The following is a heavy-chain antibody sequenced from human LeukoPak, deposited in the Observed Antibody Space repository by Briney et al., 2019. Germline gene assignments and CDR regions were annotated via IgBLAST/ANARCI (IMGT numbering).Heavy chain of an antibody. J-gene: IGHJ4*02. CDR2: IISISSTI. V-gene: IGHV3-48*01. Sequence: GGSLRLSCAASGFTFSSYSMNWVRQAPGKGLEWVSYIISISSTIYYADSVKGRFTTSRDNAKNPLYLQRNSLRAAATAVNYRAGGRGGYRVPFYYWGQGELVTVSS. CDR3: AGGRGGYRVPFYY. CDR1: GFTFSSYS. D-gene: IGHD5-24*01.